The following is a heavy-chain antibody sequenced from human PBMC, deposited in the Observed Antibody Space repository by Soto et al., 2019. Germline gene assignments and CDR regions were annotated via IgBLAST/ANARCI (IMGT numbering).Heavy chain of an antibody. V-gene: IGHV5-51*01. CDR1: GYSFTSYW. CDR2: IYPGDSDT. Sequence: GESLKISCKGSGYSFTSYWIGWVRQMPGKGLEWMGIIYPGDSDTRYSPSFQGQVTISADKSISTAYLQWSSLKASDTAMYYCARQLGIAAAGTPYYYGMDVWGQGTTVTVSS. J-gene: IGHJ6*02. D-gene: IGHD6-13*01. CDR3: ARQLGIAAAGTPYYYGMDV.